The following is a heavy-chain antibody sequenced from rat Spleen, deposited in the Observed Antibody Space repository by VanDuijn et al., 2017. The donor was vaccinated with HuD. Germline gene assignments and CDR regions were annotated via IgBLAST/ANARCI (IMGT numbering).Heavy chain of an antibody. Sequence: EVQLVESGGGLVQPGRSMKLSCAASGFTFSNYYMAWVRQAPTKGLEWVASINYEGGRSYYGDSVKGRFTISKDNAKSTLYLQMDSLRSEDTATYYCARSVFDYWGQGVMVTVSS. J-gene: IGHJ2*01. CDR3: ARSVFDY. CDR1: GFTFSNYY. V-gene: IGHV5-22*01. CDR2: INYEGGRS.